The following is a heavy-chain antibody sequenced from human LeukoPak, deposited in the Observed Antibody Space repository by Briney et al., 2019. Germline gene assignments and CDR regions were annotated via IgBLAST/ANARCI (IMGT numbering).Heavy chain of an antibody. D-gene: IGHD1-26*01. Sequence: ASVTVSCKVSGYTLTELSMHWVRQAPGKGLEWMGGFDPEDGETIYAQKFQGRVTMTEDTSTDTAYMELSSLRSEDTAVYYCATVSPRGSYYLDYWGQGTLVTVSS. CDR1: GYTLTELS. CDR2: FDPEDGET. J-gene: IGHJ4*02. V-gene: IGHV1-24*01. CDR3: ATVSPRGSYYLDY.